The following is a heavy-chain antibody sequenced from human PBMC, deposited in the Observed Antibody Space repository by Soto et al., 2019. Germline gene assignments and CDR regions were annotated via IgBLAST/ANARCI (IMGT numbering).Heavy chain of an antibody. D-gene: IGHD3-16*01. V-gene: IGHV3-7*05. Sequence: EVQLVESGGDLVQPGGSLRLSCAASGLTFSHFWMNWVRQAPGKGLEWVANMSPEGDVGRCVDSLEGRFTFSRDNAKNILYLQMNNLRADDTAMYYFVAWGTPNYWGRGTPVTVSS. CDR2: MSPEGDVG. CDR1: GLTFSHFW. CDR3: VAWGTPNY. J-gene: IGHJ4*02.